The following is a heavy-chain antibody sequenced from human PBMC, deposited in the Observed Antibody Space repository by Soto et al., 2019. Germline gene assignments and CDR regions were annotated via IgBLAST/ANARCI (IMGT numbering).Heavy chain of an antibody. V-gene: IGHV3-23*01. D-gene: IGHD5-18*01. CDR1: GFTFSSYA. Sequence: EVHLLESGGGLVQPGGSLRLSCAASGFTFSSYAMSWVRQAPGKGLEWVSVISGSGGSIHYADSVKGRFTISRDNSKNALHLQMDSLRGEDKAVYCCAKDGTQLLSSHGNWGQGTLVTVSS. J-gene: IGHJ4*02. CDR3: AKDGTQLLSSHGN. CDR2: ISGSGGSI.